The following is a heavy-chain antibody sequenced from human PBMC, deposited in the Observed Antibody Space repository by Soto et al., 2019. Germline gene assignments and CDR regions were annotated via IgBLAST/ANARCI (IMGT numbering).Heavy chain of an antibody. V-gene: IGHV4-39*01. CDR3: ARRSLWFGELLDWFDP. CDR1: GGSISSSSYY. CDR2: IYYSGST. Sequence: SETLSLTSTVSGGSISSSSYYWGWIRQPPGKGLEWIGSIYYSGSTYYNTSLKSRVTISVDTSKNQFSLQLSSVTAADTAVYYCARRSLWFGELLDWFDPCGQRTLVNDSS. D-gene: IGHD3-10*01. J-gene: IGHJ5*02.